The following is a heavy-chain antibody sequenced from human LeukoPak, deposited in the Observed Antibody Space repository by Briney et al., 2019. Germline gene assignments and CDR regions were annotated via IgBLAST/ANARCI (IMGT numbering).Heavy chain of an antibody. J-gene: IGHJ4*02. CDR3: ARETPPHDTSDYGY. Sequence: PGGSLRLSCVASGFTFSSYWMSWVRQAPGKGLEWVANIKQDGTMKYYVDSVKGRFTISRDNAKNSLYLQMNSLRAADTAVYYCARETPPHDTSDYGYWGQGTLVTVSS. D-gene: IGHD3-22*01. V-gene: IGHV3-7*01. CDR2: IKQDGTMK. CDR1: GFTFSSYW.